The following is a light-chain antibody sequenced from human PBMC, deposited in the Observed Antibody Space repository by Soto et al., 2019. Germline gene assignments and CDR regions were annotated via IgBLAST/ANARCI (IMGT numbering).Light chain of an antibody. J-gene: IGLJ1*01. CDR1: SSDVGGYDS. V-gene: IGLV2-8*01. Sequence: QSVLTQPPSASGSPGQSVTIPCSGTSSDVGGYDSVSWYQHHPGKVPKLIIFDVDKWPSGVPDRFSGFKSGNTASLTVSGLRAEDEADYYCSSYAGSNTFGFGTGTKVTVL. CDR2: DVD. CDR3: SSYAGSNTFG.